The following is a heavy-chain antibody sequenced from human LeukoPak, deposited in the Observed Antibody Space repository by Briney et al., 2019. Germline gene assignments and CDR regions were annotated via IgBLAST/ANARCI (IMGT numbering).Heavy chain of an antibody. CDR2: IIPIFGTA. CDR1: GYTFTSYA. CDR3: ASCSSTSCPPSGYGMDV. D-gene: IGHD2-2*01. V-gene: IGHV1-69*13. Sequence: SVKVSCKASGYTFTSYAINWVRQAPGQGLEWMGGIIPIFGTANYAQKFQGRVTITADESTSTAYMELSSLRSEDTAVYYCASCSSTSCPPSGYGMDVWGKGTTVTVSS. J-gene: IGHJ6*04.